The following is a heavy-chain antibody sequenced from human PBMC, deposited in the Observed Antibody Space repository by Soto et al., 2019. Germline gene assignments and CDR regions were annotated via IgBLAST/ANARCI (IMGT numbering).Heavy chain of an antibody. V-gene: IGHV1-58*01. CDR2: IVVGSGNT. D-gene: IGHD6-19*01. Sequence: GASVKVSCKASGITFTSSAVQWVRQARGQRLEWIGWIVVGSGNTNYAQKFQERVTITRDMSTSTAYMELSSLRSEDTAVYYCAADLEEQWLFDPWGQGTLVTVSS. J-gene: IGHJ5*02. CDR1: GITFTSSA. CDR3: AADLEEQWLFDP.